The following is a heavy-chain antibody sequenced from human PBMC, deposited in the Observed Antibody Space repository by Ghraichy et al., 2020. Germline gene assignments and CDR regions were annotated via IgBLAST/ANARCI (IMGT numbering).Heavy chain of an antibody. CDR3: AREGIWPYSRSWYHGFDV. CDR2: VSRGGST. J-gene: IGHJ3*01. Sequence: SETLSLTCAVYGGSFSEYYWSWIRQSPGKGLEWIADVSRGGSTNYNPSLRSRVTISMDTSKNQVSLRLNSVTAADTAVYYCAREGIWPYSRSWYHGFDVWGQGSLVTVSS. V-gene: IGHV4-34*01. D-gene: IGHD6-13*01. CDR1: GGSFSEYY.